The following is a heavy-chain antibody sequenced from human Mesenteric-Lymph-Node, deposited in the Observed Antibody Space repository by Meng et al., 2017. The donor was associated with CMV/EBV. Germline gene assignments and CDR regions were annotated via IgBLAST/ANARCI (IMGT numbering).Heavy chain of an antibody. D-gene: IGHD1-7*01. J-gene: IGHJ4*02. V-gene: IGHV4-59*01. CDR1: GGSISSYY. Sequence: ESLKISCTVSGGSISSYYWSWIRQPPGKGLEWIGYIYYSGSTNYNPSLKSRVTISVDTSKNQFSLKLSSVTAADTAVYYCARIGITGTPLDYWGQGTLVTVSS. CDR3: ARIGITGTPLDY. CDR2: IYYSGST.